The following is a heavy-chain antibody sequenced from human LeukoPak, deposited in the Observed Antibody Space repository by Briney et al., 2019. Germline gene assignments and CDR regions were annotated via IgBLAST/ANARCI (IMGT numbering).Heavy chain of an antibody. Sequence: SGPTLVKPTQTLTLTCTFSGFSISSHGVAVGWIRQPPGKALEWLALIYWDDDKRYSPSLKTRLTITKDNSKNHMVLTMSNVDPVDTATYFCAHSYSSSWYLVDRLGQGILVTVSS. J-gene: IGHJ5*02. CDR2: IYWDDDK. CDR3: AHSYSSSWYLVDR. V-gene: IGHV2-5*02. D-gene: IGHD6-13*01. CDR1: GFSISSHGVA.